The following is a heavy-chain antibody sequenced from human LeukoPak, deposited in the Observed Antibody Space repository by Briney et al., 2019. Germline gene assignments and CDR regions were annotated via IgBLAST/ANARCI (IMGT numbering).Heavy chain of an antibody. D-gene: IGHD1-26*01. J-gene: IGHJ4*02. CDR3: AKGGSYYRGSFDY. CDR1: GFTFSSYA. V-gene: IGHV3-23*01. CDR2: ISGSGGST. Sequence: GGSLRLSCAASGFTFSSYAMSWVRQAPGKGLEWVSAISGSGGSTYYADSVKGRFTISRDNSKNTLYLQMNSLGAEDTAVYYCAKGGSYYRGSFDYWAREPWSPSPQ.